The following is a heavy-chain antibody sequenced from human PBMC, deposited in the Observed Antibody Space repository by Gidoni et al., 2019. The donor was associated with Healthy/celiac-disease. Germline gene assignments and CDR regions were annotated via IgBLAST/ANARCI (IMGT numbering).Heavy chain of an antibody. D-gene: IGHD3-3*01. CDR2: SYYSGST. Sequence: QLQLQESGPGLVKPSETLSLTCTVSGGSISSSSYYWGWIRQPPGKGLEWIGSSYYSGSTYYNPSLKSRVTISVDTSKNQFSLKLSSVTAADTAVYYCARHHPITIFGVVQIEGYFDYWGQGTLVTVSS. CDR1: GGSISSSSYY. V-gene: IGHV4-39*01. CDR3: ARHHPITIFGVVQIEGYFDY. J-gene: IGHJ4*02.